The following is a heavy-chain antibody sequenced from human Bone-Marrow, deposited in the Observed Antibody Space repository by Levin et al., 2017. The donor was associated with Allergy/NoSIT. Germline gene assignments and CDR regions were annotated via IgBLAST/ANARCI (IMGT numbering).Heavy chain of an antibody. D-gene: IGHD3-10*01. CDR1: GFTFSDYN. Sequence: SGGSLRLSCAASGFTFSDYNMNWVRLAPRKGLEWLSYISNSGGTMYYADSVKGRFTISRDNARNSLYLQMNSLRDEDTAVYYCAREGGSGSYSLYWGQGTLVTVSS. CDR2: ISNSGGTM. CDR3: AREGGSGSYSLY. J-gene: IGHJ4*02. V-gene: IGHV3-48*02.